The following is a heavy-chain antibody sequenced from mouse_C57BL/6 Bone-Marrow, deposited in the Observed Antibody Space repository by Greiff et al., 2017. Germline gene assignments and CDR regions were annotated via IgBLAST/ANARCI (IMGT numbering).Heavy chain of an antibody. D-gene: IGHD1-1*01. CDR2: IWWDDDK. CDR1: GFSLSTFGMG. Sequence: QVTLNVCGPGILQPSQTLSLTCSFSGFSLSTFGMGVGWIRQPSGKGLEWLAHIWWDDDKYYNPALKSRLTISKDNSKSQVFLKIANVYKADTATYYCARIGKPYYYGSSYWYFDVWGTGTTGTVSS. V-gene: IGHV8-8*01. J-gene: IGHJ1*03. CDR3: ARIGKPYYYGSSYWYFDV.